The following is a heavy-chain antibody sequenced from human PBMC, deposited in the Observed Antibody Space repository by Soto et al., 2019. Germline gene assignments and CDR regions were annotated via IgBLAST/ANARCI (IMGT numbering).Heavy chain of an antibody. CDR3: AKVVVVVVAANLDY. D-gene: IGHD2-15*01. V-gene: IGHV3-23*01. CDR1: GFTFSSYA. Sequence: GSLRLSCAASGFTFSSYAMSWVRQAPGKGLEWVSAISGSGGSTYYADSVKGRFTISRDNSKNTLYLQMNSLRAEDTAVYYCAKVVVVVVAANLDYWGLGTLVTVSS. CDR2: ISGSGGST. J-gene: IGHJ4*02.